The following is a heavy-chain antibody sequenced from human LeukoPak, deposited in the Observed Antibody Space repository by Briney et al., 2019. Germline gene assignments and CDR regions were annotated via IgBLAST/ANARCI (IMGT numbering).Heavy chain of an antibody. V-gene: IGHV4-59*01. CDR3: AGGFSELLFDY. D-gene: IGHD1-26*01. CDR2: IYYSGST. Sequence: SETLSLTCTVSGGSISSYYWSWIRQPPGKGLEWIGYIYYSGSTNYNPSLKSRVTISVNTSKNQFSLKLSSVTAADTAVYYCAGGFSELLFDYWGQGTLVTVSS. CDR1: GGSISSYY. J-gene: IGHJ4*02.